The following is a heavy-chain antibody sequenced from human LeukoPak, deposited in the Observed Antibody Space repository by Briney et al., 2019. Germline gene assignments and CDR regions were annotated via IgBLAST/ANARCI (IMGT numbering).Heavy chain of an antibody. Sequence: KTGGSLRLSCAASGFIFSDYYMTWIRQSPGKGLEWVSYIGSGGITIYYADSVKGRFTVSRDNAKNSLYLQMNSLRAEDTAVYYCARVTRGTDGYNPFDYWGQGTLVTVSS. CDR2: IGSGGITI. V-gene: IGHV3-11*01. CDR1: GFIFSDYY. CDR3: ARVTRGTDGYNPFDY. D-gene: IGHD5-24*01. J-gene: IGHJ4*02.